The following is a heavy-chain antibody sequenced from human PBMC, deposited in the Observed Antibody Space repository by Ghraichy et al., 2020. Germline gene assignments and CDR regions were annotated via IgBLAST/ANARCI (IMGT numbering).Heavy chain of an antibody. D-gene: IGHD3-10*01. Sequence: SETLSLTCTVSGGSISSYYWSWIRQPPGKGLEWIGYIYYSGSTNYNPSLKSRVTISVDTSKNQFSLKLSSVTAADTAVYYCASTYYYGSGSYLYFDYWGQGTLVTVSS. CDR1: GGSISSYY. CDR3: ASTYYYGSGSYLYFDY. CDR2: IYYSGST. J-gene: IGHJ4*02. V-gene: IGHV4-59*01.